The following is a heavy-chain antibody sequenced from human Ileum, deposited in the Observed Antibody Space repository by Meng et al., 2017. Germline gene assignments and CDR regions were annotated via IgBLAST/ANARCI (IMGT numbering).Heavy chain of an antibody. CDR3: AREVIATSDSDAFDI. D-gene: IGHD2/OR15-2a*01. CDR1: GGSIRTDNYF. CDR2: IHYSGET. V-gene: IGHV4-31*03. J-gene: IGHJ3*02. Sequence: SETLSLTCTVSGGSIRTDNYFWSWIRQHPGKGLEWIGYIHYSGETYYKSSLKSRVAISVDTSKNQFSLMLNSVTAADTAVYYCAREVIATSDSDAFDIWGQGTMVTVSS.